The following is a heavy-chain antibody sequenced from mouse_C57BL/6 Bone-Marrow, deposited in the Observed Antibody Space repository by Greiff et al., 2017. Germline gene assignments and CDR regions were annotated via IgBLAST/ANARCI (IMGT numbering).Heavy chain of an antibody. J-gene: IGHJ2*01. V-gene: IGHV5-16*01. Sequence: EVKLMESEGGLVQPGSSMKLSCTASGFTFSDYYMAWVRQVPEKGLEWVANINYDGSSTYYLDSLKSRFIISRDNAKNILYLQMSSLKSEDTATYYCARGSNYPNFDYWGQGTTLTVSS. CDR1: GFTFSDYY. CDR2: INYDGSST. D-gene: IGHD2-5*01. CDR3: ARGSNYPNFDY.